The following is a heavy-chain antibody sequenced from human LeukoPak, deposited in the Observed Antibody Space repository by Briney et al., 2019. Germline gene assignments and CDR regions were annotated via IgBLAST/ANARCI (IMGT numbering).Heavy chain of an antibody. Sequence: GGSLRLSCAASGFTFSSYSMNWVRQAPGKGLEWVSYISSSSSTIYYADSVKGRFTISRDNAKNSLYLQLNSLRAEDTAVYYCARDSHYGYSSSWYHLVHIDYWGQGTLVTVSS. CDR2: ISSSSSTI. V-gene: IGHV3-48*04. D-gene: IGHD6-13*01. CDR3: ARDSHYGYSSSWYHLVHIDY. J-gene: IGHJ4*02. CDR1: GFTFSSYS.